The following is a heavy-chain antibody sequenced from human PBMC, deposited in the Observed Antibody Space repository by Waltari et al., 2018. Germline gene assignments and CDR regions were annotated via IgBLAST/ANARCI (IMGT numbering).Heavy chain of an antibody. D-gene: IGHD2-15*01. Sequence: QVQLVQSGAEVKKPGSSVKVSCKASGGTFSSYAISWVRQAPGHGLAWLGRIIPIFGTANYAQKFQGRVTITADKSTSTAYMELSSLRSEDTAVYYCARKKIVVVVAARDDYYYYGMDVWGQGTTVTVSS. J-gene: IGHJ6*02. CDR1: GGTFSSYA. CDR3: ARKKIVVVVAARDDYYYYGMDV. V-gene: IGHV1-69*08. CDR2: IIPIFGTA.